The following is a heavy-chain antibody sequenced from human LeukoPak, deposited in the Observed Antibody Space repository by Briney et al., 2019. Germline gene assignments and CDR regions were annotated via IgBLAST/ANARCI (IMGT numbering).Heavy chain of an antibody. CDR1: GGSFSGVY. J-gene: IGHJ6*02. D-gene: IGHD2-15*01. CDR2: INHSGST. Sequence: PSETLSLTCAVHGGSFSGVYWNWIRQPPGKGLEWIGEINHSGSTNYNPSLKSRVTISVDTSKNQFSLKLSSVTAADAAVYYCARGRGYYYYYGMDVWGQGTTVTVSS. V-gene: IGHV4-34*01. CDR3: ARGRGYYYYYGMDV.